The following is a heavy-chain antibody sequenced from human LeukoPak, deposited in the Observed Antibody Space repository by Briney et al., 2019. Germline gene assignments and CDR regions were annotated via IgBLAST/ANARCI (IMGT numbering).Heavy chain of an antibody. CDR1: GFTFSSYS. J-gene: IGHJ4*02. V-gene: IGHV3-21*01. D-gene: IGHD6-13*01. CDR2: ISSSSYI. CDR3: AREVAAAGSSGYFDY. Sequence: GGSLRLSCAASGFTFSSYSMNWVRQAPGKGLDWVSSISSSSYIYYADSVKGRFTISRDNAKNSLYLQMNSLRAEDTAVYYCAREVAAAGSSGYFDYWGQGTLVTVSS.